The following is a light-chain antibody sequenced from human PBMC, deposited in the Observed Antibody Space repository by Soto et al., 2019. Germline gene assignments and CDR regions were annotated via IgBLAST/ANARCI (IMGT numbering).Light chain of an antibody. CDR1: GPDVGGYNY. CDR3: SSYAGSTFWI. CDR2: EVS. Sequence: QSALTQPASVSGSPGQSITLSCTGSGPDVGGYNYVSWYQQFPGEAPKLLIFEVSNRPSGVSDRFSASKSGNTATLAISGLQRDDEAVYYCSSYAGSTFWIFGGGTQLTVL. J-gene: IGLJ3*02. V-gene: IGLV2-14*01.